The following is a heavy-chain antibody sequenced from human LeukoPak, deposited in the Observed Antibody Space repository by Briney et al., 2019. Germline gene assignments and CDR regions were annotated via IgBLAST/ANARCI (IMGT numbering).Heavy chain of an antibody. CDR3: ARRGDCSSTSCYTVLGNYYYYYGMDV. V-gene: IGHV1-8*01. CDR1: GYTFTSYD. J-gene: IGHJ6*02. Sequence: ASVKVSCKASGYTFTSYDINWVRQATGQGLEWMGWMNPNSGNTGYAQKFQGRVTMTRNISISTAYMELSSLRSEDTAVYYCARRGDCSSTSCYTVLGNYYYYYGMDVWGQGTTVTVSS. D-gene: IGHD2-2*02. CDR2: MNPNSGNT.